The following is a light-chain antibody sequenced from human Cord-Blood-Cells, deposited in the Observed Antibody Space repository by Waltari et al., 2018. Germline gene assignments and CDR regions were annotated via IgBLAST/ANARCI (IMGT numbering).Light chain of an antibody. CDR1: QSVSSN. CDR2: GAS. V-gene: IGKV3-15*01. J-gene: IGKJ4*01. Sequence: EIVMTQSPATLSVSPGERATLSCRASQSVSSNLAWYQQKPGQAPRLLIYGASTRATGIPARFRGSGSGTEFTLTISSLQSKDFAVYYCQQYNNWPLTFGGGTKVESK. CDR3: QQYNNWPLT.